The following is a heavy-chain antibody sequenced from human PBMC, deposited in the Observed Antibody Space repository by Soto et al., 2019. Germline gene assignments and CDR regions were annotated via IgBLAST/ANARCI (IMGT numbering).Heavy chain of an antibody. D-gene: IGHD5-12*01. J-gene: IGHJ4*02. CDR3: ARDTSGYDHDYYFDY. CDR1: GYTFTGYY. Sequence: ASVKVSCKASGYTFTGYYMHWVRQAPGQGLEWMGWINPNSGGTNYAQKFQGWVTMTRDTSISTAYMELSRLRSGDTAVYYCARDTSGYDHDYYFDYWGQGTLVTVSS. CDR2: INPNSGGT. V-gene: IGHV1-2*04.